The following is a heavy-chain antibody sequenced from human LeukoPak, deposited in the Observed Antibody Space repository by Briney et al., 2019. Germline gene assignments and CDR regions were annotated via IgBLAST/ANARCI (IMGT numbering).Heavy chain of an antibody. D-gene: IGHD6-13*01. Sequence: PSETLSLTCAVYGGSFSGYYWSWIRQPPGKGLEWIGEINHSGSTNYNPSLKSRVTISVDTSKNQFSLKLSSVTAADTAVYYCARGPRGYSSSWYVRYFDYWGQGTLVTVSS. CDR3: ARGPRGYSSSWYVRYFDY. V-gene: IGHV4-34*01. CDR1: GGSFSGYY. CDR2: INHSGST. J-gene: IGHJ4*02.